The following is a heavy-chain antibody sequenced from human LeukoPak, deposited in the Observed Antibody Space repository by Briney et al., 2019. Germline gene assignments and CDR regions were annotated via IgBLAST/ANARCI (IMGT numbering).Heavy chain of an antibody. Sequence: GSLRLSCAASGFTFSNSWMHWVRQVPGKGLVWVSRISSDGSSSTYADSVKGRFTISRDNAKNTLYLQMNSLRAEDTAVCYCARMATAFDYWGQGTQVTVSS. CDR2: ISSDGSSS. D-gene: IGHD1-1*01. CDR3: ARMATAFDY. V-gene: IGHV3-74*01. J-gene: IGHJ4*02. CDR1: GFTFSNSW.